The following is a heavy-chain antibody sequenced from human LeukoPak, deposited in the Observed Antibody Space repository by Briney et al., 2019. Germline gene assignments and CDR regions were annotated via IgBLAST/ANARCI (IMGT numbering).Heavy chain of an antibody. D-gene: IGHD3-3*01. J-gene: IGHJ4*02. Sequence: GGSLRLSCAASGLTFSNYWMSWVRQAPGKGLEWVAHIKQDGSQEYYVDSVKGRFTISRDSAKNSLYLQMNSLRAEDTAVYYCARGVPYDSWSGPHYSDYWGQGTLVTVSS. V-gene: IGHV3-7*01. CDR1: GLTFSNYW. CDR3: ARGVPYDSWSGPHYSDY. CDR2: IKQDGSQE.